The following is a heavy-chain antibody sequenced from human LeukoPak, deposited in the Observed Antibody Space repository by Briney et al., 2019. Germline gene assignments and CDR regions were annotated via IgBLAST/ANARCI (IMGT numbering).Heavy chain of an antibody. CDR1: GGSFSGYY. D-gene: IGHD1-26*01. J-gene: IGHJ4*02. Sequence: SETLSLTCTVYGGSFSGYYWSWIRQPPGKGLEWIGEINHSGSTNYNPSLKSRATISVDTSKNQFSLKLSSVTAADTTVYYCARRKTKGIVGSYSYWGQGTLVTVSS. V-gene: IGHV4-34*01. CDR2: INHSGST. CDR3: ARRKTKGIVGSYSY.